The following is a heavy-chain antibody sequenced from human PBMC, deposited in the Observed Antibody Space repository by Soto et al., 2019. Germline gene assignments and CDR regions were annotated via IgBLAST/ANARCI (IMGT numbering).Heavy chain of an antibody. CDR2: IYYSGST. Sequence: TVSGGSISSGGYYWSWIRQHPGKGLEWIGYIYYSGSTYYNLSLKSRVTISVDTSKNQFSLKLSSVTAADTAVYYCARENLEYSSSFDYWGQGTLVTVSS. CDR1: GGSISSGGYY. CDR3: ARENLEYSSSFDY. J-gene: IGHJ4*02. D-gene: IGHD6-13*01. V-gene: IGHV4-31*03.